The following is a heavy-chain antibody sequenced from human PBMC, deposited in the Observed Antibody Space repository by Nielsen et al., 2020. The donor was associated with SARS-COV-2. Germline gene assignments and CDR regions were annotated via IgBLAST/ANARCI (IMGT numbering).Heavy chain of an antibody. CDR1: GFTLDDYA. D-gene: IGHD1-26*01. V-gene: IGHV3-9*01. J-gene: IGHJ4*02. Sequence: SLKIPCAASGFTLDDYAMHWVRQAPGKGLEWVSGISWNSGSIGYADSVKGRFTISRDNAKNSLYLQMNSLRAEDTALYYCAKDMGATEYYFDYWGKGTLVTVSS. CDR3: AKDMGATEYYFDY. CDR2: ISWNSGSI.